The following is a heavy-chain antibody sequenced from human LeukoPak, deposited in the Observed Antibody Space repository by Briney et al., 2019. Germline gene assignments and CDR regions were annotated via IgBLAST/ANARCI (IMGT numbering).Heavy chain of an antibody. V-gene: IGHV5-51*01. CDR2: IYPSDSDT. Sequence: GESLKISCKASGYSFTSYWIGWVRQMPGKGLEWMGIIYPSDSDTRYSPSFQGQVTISVDKSISTAYLQWSSLKAPDTAMYYCARHVGSSGWYVWGQGTLVTVSP. J-gene: IGHJ4*02. D-gene: IGHD6-19*01. CDR1: GYSFTSYW. CDR3: ARHVGSSGWYV.